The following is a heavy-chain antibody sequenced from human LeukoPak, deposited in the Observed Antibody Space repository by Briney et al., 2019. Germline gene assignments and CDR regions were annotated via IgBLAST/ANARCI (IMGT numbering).Heavy chain of an antibody. D-gene: IGHD2/OR15-2a*01. J-gene: IGHJ4*02. CDR3: AGHHPRNTVDF. Sequence: TSETLSLTCAVYGGSFSGYYWSWIRQPPGKGLEWIGEINHSGSTNYNPSLKSRVTISVDTSKNQFSLKLSSVTAADTAVYYCAGHHPRNTVDFWGQGTLVTVSS. CDR1: GGSFSGYY. V-gene: IGHV4-34*01. CDR2: INHSGST.